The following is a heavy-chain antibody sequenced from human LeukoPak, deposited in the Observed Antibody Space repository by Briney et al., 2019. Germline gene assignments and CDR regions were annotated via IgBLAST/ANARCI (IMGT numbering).Heavy chain of an antibody. D-gene: IGHD3-22*01. V-gene: IGHV4-61*02. J-gene: IGHJ6*03. Sequence: PSETLSLTCTVSGASISSGSYYWSWIRQPAGKGLEWIGRIYTSESTNYNPSLKSRVTISVDTSKNQFSLKLSSVTAADTAVYYCTRGSIAYYYMDVWGKGTTVTISS. CDR1: GASISSGSYY. CDR2: IYTSEST. CDR3: TRGSIAYYYMDV.